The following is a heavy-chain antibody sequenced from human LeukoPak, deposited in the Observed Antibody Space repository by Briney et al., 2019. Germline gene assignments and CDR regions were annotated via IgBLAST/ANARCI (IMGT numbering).Heavy chain of an antibody. Sequence: PGGSLRLSCAASRFTFSAYSMNWVRQAPGKGLEWVSYISSSTSTIDYADSVKGRFTISRDNAKNSLYLQMNSLRAEDTAVYYCARDAYSYGFEYFQDWGQGTLVTVSS. D-gene: IGHD5-18*01. J-gene: IGHJ1*01. V-gene: IGHV3-48*01. CDR3: ARDAYSYGFEYFQD. CDR2: ISSSTSTI. CDR1: RFTFSAYS.